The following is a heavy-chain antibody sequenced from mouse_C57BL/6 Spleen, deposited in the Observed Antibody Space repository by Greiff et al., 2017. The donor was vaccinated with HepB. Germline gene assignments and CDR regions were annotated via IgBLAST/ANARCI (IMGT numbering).Heavy chain of an antibody. CDR3: ARVYYGNYGFDY. V-gene: IGHV5-17*01. Sequence: EVQVVESGGGLVKPGGSLKLSCAASGFTFSDYGMHWVRQAPEKGLEWVAYISSGISTIYYADTVKCRFTSSRDNAKNTMCLQMTSLRSEDTSMYYCARVYYGNYGFDYWGQGTTLTVSS. CDR1: GFTFSDYG. J-gene: IGHJ2*01. CDR2: ISSGISTI. D-gene: IGHD2-1*01.